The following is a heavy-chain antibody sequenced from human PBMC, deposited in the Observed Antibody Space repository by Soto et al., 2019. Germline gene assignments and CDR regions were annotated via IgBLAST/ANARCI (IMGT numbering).Heavy chain of an antibody. D-gene: IGHD3-22*01. CDR2: ISYDGSSK. V-gene: IGHV3-30-3*01. CDR3: ARDRGITMIVVGYFDY. CDR1: GFTFSSYA. Sequence: PGGSLRLSCAASGFTFSSYAMHWVRQAPGKGLEWVAVISYDGSSKYYADSVKGRFTISRDNSKNTLYLQMNSLRAEDTAVYYCARDRGITMIVVGYFDYWGQGTLVTVSS. J-gene: IGHJ4*02.